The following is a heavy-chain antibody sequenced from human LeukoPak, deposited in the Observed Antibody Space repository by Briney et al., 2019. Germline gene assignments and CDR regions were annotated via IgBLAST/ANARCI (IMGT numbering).Heavy chain of an antibody. Sequence: SETLSLTCAVYGGSFSGYYWSWIRQPPGKGLEWIGEINHSGSTNYNPSLKSRVTISVDTSKNQFSLKLSSVTAADTAVYYCARGYPRRSLETPTYSRGYYYYYGMDVWGQGSTVTVSS. D-gene: IGHD4-23*01. CDR1: GGSFSGYY. V-gene: IGHV4-34*01. CDR3: ARGYPRRSLETPTYSRGYYYYYGMDV. CDR2: INHSGST. J-gene: IGHJ6*02.